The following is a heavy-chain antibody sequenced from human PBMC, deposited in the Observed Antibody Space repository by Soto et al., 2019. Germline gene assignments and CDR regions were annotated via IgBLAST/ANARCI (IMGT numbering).Heavy chain of an antibody. CDR2: ISAYNGNT. CDR3: ARDLAGGSLYVVSFNHDAFDI. CDR1: GYTFTSYG. D-gene: IGHD3-16*01. Sequence: QVQLVQSGAEVKKPGASVKVSCKASGYTFTSYGISWVRQAPGQGLEWMGWISAYNGNTNYAQKLQGRVTMTTDTSTSTAYMELRSLRSDDTAVYYCARDLAGGSLYVVSFNHDAFDIWGQGTMVTVSS. V-gene: IGHV1-18*01. J-gene: IGHJ3*02.